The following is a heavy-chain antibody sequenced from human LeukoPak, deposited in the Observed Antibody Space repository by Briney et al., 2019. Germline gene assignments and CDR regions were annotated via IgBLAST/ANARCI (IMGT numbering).Heavy chain of an antibody. D-gene: IGHD6-25*01. J-gene: IGHJ4*02. CDR1: GFTFSSYW. Sequence: GGSLRLSCAASGFTFSSYWMHWVRQAPGKGLVWVSPINSDGSNTNYADSVKGRFTISRDNAKNTLYLQMNSLRAEDTAVFYCARVRDISGHWGFLDYWGQGTLVTVSS. CDR2: INSDGSNT. V-gene: IGHV3-74*01. CDR3: ARVRDISGHWGFLDY.